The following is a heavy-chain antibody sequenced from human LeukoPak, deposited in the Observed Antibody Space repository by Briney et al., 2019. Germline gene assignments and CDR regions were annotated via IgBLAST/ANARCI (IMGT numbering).Heavy chain of an antibody. J-gene: IGHJ4*02. CDR2: ISYSGST. D-gene: IGHD3-10*01. V-gene: IGHV4-59*08. CDR3: ARHRYYYGSGSLAYFDY. CDR1: GGSISNYY. Sequence: SETLSLTCTVSGGSISNYYWSWIRQPPGKGLEWIGYISYSGSTNNNPSLKSRVTISVDTSKNQFSLKLSSVTAADTAVYYCARHRYYYGSGSLAYFDYWGQGTLVTVS.